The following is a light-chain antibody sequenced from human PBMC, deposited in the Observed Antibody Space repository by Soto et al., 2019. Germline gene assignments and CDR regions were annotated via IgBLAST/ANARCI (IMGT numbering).Light chain of an antibody. CDR3: EQFCSSVST. Sequence: EIVLTQSPGTLSLSPGERATLSCRASQSVGSSYLAWYQQKPGQAPRLLIFGTSNRATGIPDRFSGSGSGTDFTLTISRLEPEDFAVYYCEQFCSSVSTFGQGTKLEIK. J-gene: IGKJ2*01. CDR2: GTS. V-gene: IGKV3-20*01. CDR1: QSVGSSY.